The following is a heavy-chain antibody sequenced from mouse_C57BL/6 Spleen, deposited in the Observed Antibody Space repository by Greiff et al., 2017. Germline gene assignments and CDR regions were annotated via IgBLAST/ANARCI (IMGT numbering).Heavy chain of an antibody. D-gene: IGHD1-1*01. CDR1: GFTFSNYW. CDR3: TGPLYYGSS. V-gene: IGHV6-3*01. Sequence: EVKVEESGGGLVQPGGSMKLSCVASGFTFSNYWMNWVRQSPEKGLEWVAQIRLKSDNYATHYAESVKGRFTISRDDSKSSVYLQMHNLRAEDTGIYYCTGPLYYGSSWGQGTTLTVSS. J-gene: IGHJ2*01. CDR2: IRLKSDNYAT.